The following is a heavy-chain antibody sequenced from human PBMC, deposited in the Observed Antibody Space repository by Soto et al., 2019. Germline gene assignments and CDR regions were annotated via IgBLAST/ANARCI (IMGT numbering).Heavy chain of an antibody. CDR1: GFTFSGSA. V-gene: IGHV3-73*01. Sequence: GGSLRLSCAASGFTFSGSAMHWVRQASGKGLEWVGRIRSKANSYATAYAASVKGRFTISRDDSKNTAYLQMNSLKTEDTAVYYCTTELLLGPVGYGMDVWGQGTTVTVSS. CDR2: IRSKANSYAT. D-gene: IGHD3-22*01. CDR3: TTELLLGPVGYGMDV. J-gene: IGHJ6*02.